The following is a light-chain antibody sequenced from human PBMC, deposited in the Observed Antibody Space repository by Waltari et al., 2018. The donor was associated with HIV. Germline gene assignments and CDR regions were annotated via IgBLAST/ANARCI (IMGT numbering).Light chain of an antibody. CDR2: EVS. CDR1: SSDVGSYNL. Sequence: QSALPQPASVSGSPGQSITISCTGTSSDVGSYNLVSWYHQHPGKAPKLMIDEVSKRPSGVSNRFSGSKSGNTASLTISGLQAEDEADYYCCSYAGSNTWVFGGGTKLTVL. CDR3: CSYAGSNTWV. J-gene: IGLJ3*02. V-gene: IGLV2-23*02.